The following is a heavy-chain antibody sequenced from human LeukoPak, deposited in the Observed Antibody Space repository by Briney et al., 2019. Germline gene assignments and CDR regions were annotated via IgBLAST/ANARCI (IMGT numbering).Heavy chain of an antibody. CDR1: GFIFSSWW. Sequence: GGSLRLSCAASGFIFSSWWMLWFRQSPEKGPESVSHISNDGGYIVYADSVRGRFTISRDNSKNTLYLQMNSLRAEDTAVYYCAKVGFLVVPAGPSGYWGQGTLVTVSS. J-gene: IGHJ4*02. CDR2: ISNDGGYI. D-gene: IGHD2-2*01. V-gene: IGHV3-74*01. CDR3: AKVGFLVVPAGPSGY.